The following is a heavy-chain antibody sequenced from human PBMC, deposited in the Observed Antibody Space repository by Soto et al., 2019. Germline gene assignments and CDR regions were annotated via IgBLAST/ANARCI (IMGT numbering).Heavy chain of an antibody. Sequence: PSETLSLTCAVSRGSISSSNWWSWVRRPTGKGLEWIGESYHSGSTNYNPSLKSRVTISVDKSKNQFSLKLSSVTAADTAVYYCASENLEWFANWFDPWGQGTLVTVS. V-gene: IGHV4-4*02. CDR3: ASENLEWFANWFDP. CDR2: SYHSGST. D-gene: IGHD3-3*01. CDR1: RGSISSSNW. J-gene: IGHJ5*02.